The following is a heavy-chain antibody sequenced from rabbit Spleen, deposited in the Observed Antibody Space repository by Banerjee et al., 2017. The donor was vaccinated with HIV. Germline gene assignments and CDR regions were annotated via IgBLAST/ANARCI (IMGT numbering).Heavy chain of an antibody. V-gene: IGHV1S47*01. J-gene: IGHJ4*01. CDR1: GFDFSNYG. CDR3: ARDLAGVIGWNFNL. CDR2: IDPIFGRT. Sequence: QEQLEESGGGLVQPGGSLKLSCKASGFDFSNYGVTWVRQAPGKGLEWIGYIDPIFGRTYYASWVNGRFTISSHNAQNTLYLQMTSLTAADTATYFCARDLAGVIGWNFNLWGPGTLVTVS. D-gene: IGHD4-1*01.